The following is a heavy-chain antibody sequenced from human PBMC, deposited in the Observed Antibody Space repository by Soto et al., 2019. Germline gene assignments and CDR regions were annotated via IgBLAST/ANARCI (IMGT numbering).Heavy chain of an antibody. CDR2: IYYSGST. D-gene: IGHD5-12*01. Sequence: QLQLQESGPGLVKPSETLSLTCTVSGGSISSSSYYWGWIRQPPGKGLEWIGSIYYSGSTYYNPSLKSRVTISVDTSKNQFSLKLSSVTAADTAVYYCARSLSGYRGRGRYNWFDPWGQGTLVTVSS. J-gene: IGHJ5*02. CDR3: ARSLSGYRGRGRYNWFDP. CDR1: GGSISSSSYY. V-gene: IGHV4-39*01.